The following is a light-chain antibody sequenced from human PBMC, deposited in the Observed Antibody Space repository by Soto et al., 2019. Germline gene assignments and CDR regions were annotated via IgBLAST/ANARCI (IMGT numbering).Light chain of an antibody. Sequence: DIQMTQSPSSLSASVGDRVTITCRASQGISNYLAWYQQKPGKVPKLLIYAASTLQSGVPSRFSGSGSGTDFKLTISSLQPEDVATDYCQKYNSAPRTFGQGTKVEIK. V-gene: IGKV1-27*01. CDR2: AAS. J-gene: IGKJ1*01. CDR3: QKYNSAPRT. CDR1: QGISNY.